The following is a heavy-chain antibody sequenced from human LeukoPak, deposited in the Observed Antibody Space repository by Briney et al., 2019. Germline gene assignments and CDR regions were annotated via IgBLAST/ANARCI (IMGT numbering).Heavy chain of an antibody. CDR2: IYYSGST. J-gene: IGHJ4*02. CDR3: ARRGFGEYFDY. Sequence: SQTLSLTCTVSGGSISSGSYYWSWIRQPPGKGLEWIGYIYYSGSTNYNPSLKSRVTISVDASKNQFSLKLSSVTAADTAVYYCARRGFGEYFDYWGQGTLVTVSS. D-gene: IGHD3-10*01. CDR1: GGSISSGSYY. V-gene: IGHV4-61*01.